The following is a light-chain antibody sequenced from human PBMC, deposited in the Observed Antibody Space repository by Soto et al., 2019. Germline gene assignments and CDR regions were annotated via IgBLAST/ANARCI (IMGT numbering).Light chain of an antibody. Sequence: DIQITQSPSSLSASLAERVPITCRASQSVGTYLSWYQQKQGRAPKLLINVASTLQSGVPSRFSGSGSGTDFTLAISSLQTEDFATYYCKQSSSTPQTFGGGTKVDIK. CDR3: KQSSSTPQT. CDR1: QSVGTY. V-gene: IGKV1-39*01. J-gene: IGKJ4*01. CDR2: VAS.